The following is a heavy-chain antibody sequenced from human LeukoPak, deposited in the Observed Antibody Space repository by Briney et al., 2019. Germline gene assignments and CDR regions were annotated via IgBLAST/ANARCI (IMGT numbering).Heavy chain of an antibody. Sequence: GGSLRLSCAASGFTFSSYAMSWVRQAPGKGLEWVAVISYDGSNKYYADSVKGRFTISRDNSKNTLYLQMNSLRAEDTAVYYCAKSRDIVVVVAANDYGMDVWGQGTTVTVSS. CDR2: ISYDGSNK. J-gene: IGHJ6*02. V-gene: IGHV3-30-3*02. CDR3: AKSRDIVVVVAANDYGMDV. D-gene: IGHD2-15*01. CDR1: GFTFSSYA.